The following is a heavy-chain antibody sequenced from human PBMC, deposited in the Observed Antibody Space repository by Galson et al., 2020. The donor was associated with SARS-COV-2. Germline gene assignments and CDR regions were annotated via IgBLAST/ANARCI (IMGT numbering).Heavy chain of an antibody. CDR1: GGSISSRGYY. CDR2: IYYTGST. J-gene: IGHJ4*02. CDR3: ARREQWLIRY. D-gene: IGHD6-19*01. Sequence: SETLSLTCTVSGGSISSRGYYWGWIRQPPGKGLEWIGSIYYTGSTSYNPSLKSRVTISVDTSKNQFSLKLKSVTAADTAVYYCARREQWLIRYWGQGTLVTVSS. V-gene: IGHV4-39*01.